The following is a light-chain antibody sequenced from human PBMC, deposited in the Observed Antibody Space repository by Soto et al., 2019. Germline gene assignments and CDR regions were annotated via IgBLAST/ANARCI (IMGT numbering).Light chain of an antibody. Sequence: QSALTQPRSVSGSPGQSVTIFCTGTRSDVGGYAYISWYQQHPGKVPKLIIYDVSKRPSGVPDRFSGSKSGNTASLTISGLQAEDEADYYCCSYAGSYTWVFGGGTKLTVL. CDR3: CSYAGSYTWV. CDR1: RSDVGGYAY. J-gene: IGLJ3*02. V-gene: IGLV2-11*01. CDR2: DVS.